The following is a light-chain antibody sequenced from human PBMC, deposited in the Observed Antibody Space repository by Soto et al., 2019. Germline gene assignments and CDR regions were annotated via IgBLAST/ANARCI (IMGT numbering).Light chain of an antibody. Sequence: EIVVTQSPATLSVSPGERATLSCRASQSVRSNFLAWYQQKPGQAPRLLIYGASNRATGIPDRSSGSGSGTDFTLTITRLEAEDFAMYYCQQYGSPPITFRQGTKVDIK. CDR1: QSVRSNF. V-gene: IGKV3-20*01. CDR2: GAS. CDR3: QQYGSPPIT. J-gene: IGKJ1*01.